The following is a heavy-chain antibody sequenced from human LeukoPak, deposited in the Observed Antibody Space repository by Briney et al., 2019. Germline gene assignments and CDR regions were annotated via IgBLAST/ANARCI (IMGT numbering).Heavy chain of an antibody. V-gene: IGHV4-34*01. Sequence: PSETLSLTCAVYGGSFSGYYWSWIRQPPGKGLEWIGEINHSGSTNYNPSLKSRVTISVDTSKNQFPLKLSSVTAADTAVYYCARMLERRSSHDWFDPWGQGTLVTVSS. D-gene: IGHD1-1*01. CDR3: ARMLERRSSHDWFDP. CDR2: INHSGST. CDR1: GGSFSGYY. J-gene: IGHJ5*02.